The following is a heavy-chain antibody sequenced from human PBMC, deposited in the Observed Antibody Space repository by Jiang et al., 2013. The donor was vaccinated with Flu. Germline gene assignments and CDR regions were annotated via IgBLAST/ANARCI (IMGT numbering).Heavy chain of an antibody. D-gene: IGHD3-10*01. J-gene: IGHJ6*02. V-gene: IGHV3-23*04. CDR3: ATPLGRGVIIPLYYGMDV. Sequence: QLVESGGGLVQPGGSLRLSCAASGFTFSSYAMSWVRQAPGKGLEWVSAISGSGGSTYYADSVKGRFTISRDNSKNTLYLQMNSLRAEDTAVYYCATPLGRGVIIPLYYGMDVWGQGTTVTVSS. CDR2: ISGSGGST. CDR1: GFTFSSYA.